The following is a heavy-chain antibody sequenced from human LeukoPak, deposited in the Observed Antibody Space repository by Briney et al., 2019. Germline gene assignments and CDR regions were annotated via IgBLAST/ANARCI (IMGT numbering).Heavy chain of an antibody. Sequence: PSETLSLTCAVYGGSFGGYYWSWIRQPPGKGLEWIGEINHSGSTNYNPSLKSRVAISVDKSKNQFSLNLISVTAADTAVYYCARAGQGYCTSASCYLSLDYWGQGTLVTVSS. D-gene: IGHD2-2*01. J-gene: IGHJ4*02. CDR1: GGSFGGYY. CDR2: INHSGST. CDR3: ARAGQGYCTSASCYLSLDY. V-gene: IGHV4-34*01.